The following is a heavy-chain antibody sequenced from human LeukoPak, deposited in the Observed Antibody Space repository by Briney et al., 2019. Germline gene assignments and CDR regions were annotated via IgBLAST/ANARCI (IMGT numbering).Heavy chain of an antibody. CDR3: ARAGSSGWFFDY. Sequence: SETLSLTCTVSGGSISSYYWSWIRQPPGKGLEWIGYIYYSGSTNYNPSLKSRFTISVDTSKNQFSLKLSSVTAADTAVYYCARAGSSGWFFDYWGQGTLVTVSS. D-gene: IGHD6-19*01. V-gene: IGHV4-59*01. J-gene: IGHJ4*02. CDR2: IYYSGST. CDR1: GGSISSYY.